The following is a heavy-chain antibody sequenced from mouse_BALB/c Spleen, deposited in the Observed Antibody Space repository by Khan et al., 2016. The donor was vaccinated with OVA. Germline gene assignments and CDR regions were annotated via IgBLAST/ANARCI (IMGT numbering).Heavy chain of an antibody. D-gene: IGHD4-1*01. J-gene: IGHJ3*01. CDR2: ISSGGDYT. V-gene: IGHV5-6*01. CDR3: ASHLTGSFAY. CDR1: GLTFSSYS. Sequence: EVELVGSGGDLVKPGGSLKLSCAASGLTFSSYSMSWVRQTPDKRLEWVATISSGGDYTYYPDNVKGRFTISRDNAKNTLYLQMSSLKSEDTAMYYCASHLTGSFAYWGQGTLVTVSA.